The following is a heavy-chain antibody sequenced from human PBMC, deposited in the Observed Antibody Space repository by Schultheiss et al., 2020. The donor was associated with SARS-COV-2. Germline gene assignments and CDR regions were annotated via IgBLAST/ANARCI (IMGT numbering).Heavy chain of an antibody. J-gene: IGHJ5*02. CDR3: ASLYVTSSVAWFDP. CDR2: ISSSSATI. CDR1: GFTFSNAW. D-gene: IGHD6-6*01. V-gene: IGHV3-48*04. Sequence: GGSLRLSCAASGFTFSNAWMNWVRQAPGKGLEWISFISSSSATIHYADSVKGRFTISRDNAKNSLYLQMNNLSAEDTAIYYCASLYVTSSVAWFDPWGQGTLVTVSS.